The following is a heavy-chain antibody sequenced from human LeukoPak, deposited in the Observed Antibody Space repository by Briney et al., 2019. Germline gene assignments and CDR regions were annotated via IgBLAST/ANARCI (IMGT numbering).Heavy chain of an antibody. J-gene: IGHJ4*02. CDR3: ATPFGYSSGRGGEYFDY. D-gene: IGHD6-19*01. V-gene: IGHV1-24*01. CDR2: FDPEDGET. Sequence: ASVNVSCKVSGYTLTELSMHWVRQAPGKGLEWMGGFDPEDGETIYAQKFQGRVTMTEDTSTDTAYMELSSLRSEDTAVYYCATPFGYSSGRGGEYFDYWGQGTLVTVSS. CDR1: GYTLTELS.